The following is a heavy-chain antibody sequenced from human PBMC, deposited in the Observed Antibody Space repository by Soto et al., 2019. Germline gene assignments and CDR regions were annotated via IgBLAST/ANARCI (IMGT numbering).Heavy chain of an antibody. V-gene: IGHV3-30*18. J-gene: IGHJ4*02. Sequence: QVQLVESGGGVVQPGRSLRLSCAASGFTFSSYGMHWVRQAPGKGLEWVAVISYDGSNKYYADSVKGRFTISRDNSKNTLYLQMNSLRAEDTAVYYCAKDPLYLRQWLAAYWGQGTLVTVSS. CDR3: AKDPLYLRQWLAAY. CDR2: ISYDGSNK. CDR1: GFTFSSYG. D-gene: IGHD6-19*01.